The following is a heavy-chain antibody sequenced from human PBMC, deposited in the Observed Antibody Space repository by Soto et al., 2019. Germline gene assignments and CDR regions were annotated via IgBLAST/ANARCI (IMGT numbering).Heavy chain of an antibody. D-gene: IGHD1-7*01. CDR3: ARRRRADAWNWPATLSCYFDY. V-gene: IGHV4-39*01. J-gene: IGHJ4*02. CDR1: GGSISSNNYY. CDR2: IYYTGRT. Sequence: SETLSLTCPVSGGSISSNNYYWDWIRQPPGKGLEWIGSIYYTGRTYYNPSLKSRATISLEMSKNQVSLRLDSVTASDTAVYYCARRRRADAWNWPATLSCYFDYWGQGTLVTVSS.